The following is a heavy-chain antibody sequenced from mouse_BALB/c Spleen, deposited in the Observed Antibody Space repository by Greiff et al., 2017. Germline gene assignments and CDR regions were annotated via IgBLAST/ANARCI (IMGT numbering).Heavy chain of an antibody. V-gene: IGHV1-9*01. CDR3: ARGYEYGPGAWFAY. Sequence: QVQLQQSGAELMKPGASVKISCKATGYTFSSYWIEWVKQRPGHGLEWIGEILPGSGSTNYNEKFKGKATFTADTSSNTAYMQLSSLTSEDSAVYYCARGYEYGPGAWFAYWGQGTLVTVSA. CDR1: GYTFSSYW. J-gene: IGHJ3*01. D-gene: IGHD2-4*01. CDR2: ILPGSGST.